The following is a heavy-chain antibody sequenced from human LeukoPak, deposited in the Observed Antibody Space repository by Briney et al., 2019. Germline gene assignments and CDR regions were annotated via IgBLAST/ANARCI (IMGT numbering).Heavy chain of an antibody. V-gene: IGHV4-59*10. Sequence: SETLSLTCAVYGGSFSGYYWSWIRQPAGKGLEWIGRLYTSGSTNYNPSLKSRVTISVDTSKNQFSLKLSSVTAADTAVYYCASSVRGWLQFDYWGQGTLVTVSS. CDR2: LYTSGST. CDR3: ASSVRGWLQFDY. J-gene: IGHJ4*02. D-gene: IGHD5-24*01. CDR1: GGSFSGYY.